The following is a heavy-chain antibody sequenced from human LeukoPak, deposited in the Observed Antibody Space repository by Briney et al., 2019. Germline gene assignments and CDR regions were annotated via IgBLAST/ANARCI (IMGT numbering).Heavy chain of an antibody. CDR2: IYYSGSP. CDR1: GGSLSNY. D-gene: IGHD6-13*01. V-gene: IGHV4-59*08. J-gene: IGHJ4*02. Sequence: SETLSLTCSVSGGSLSNYWSWIRQHPGKGLQWIGYIYYSGSPIYNPSLKSRLSISVDTSKNQFSLNLSSVSATDTGVYYCARRRDSSSWNSPFDYWGQGTLVTVSS. CDR3: ARRRDSSSWNSPFDY.